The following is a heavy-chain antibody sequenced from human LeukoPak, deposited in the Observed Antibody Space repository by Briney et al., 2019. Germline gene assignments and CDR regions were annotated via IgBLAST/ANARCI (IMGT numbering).Heavy chain of an antibody. Sequence: ASVKVSCKASGYTFTKFGVSWLRQAPGQGLEWLGWFSAYNGNTNYAQNFQGRVTLTTDTSTSTAYLELTSLRSDDTAVYFCARGYPQYRNRGYSGYGTFDYWGQGTLVTVSS. D-gene: IGHD5-12*01. CDR1: GYTFTKFG. CDR2: FSAYNGNT. J-gene: IGHJ4*02. V-gene: IGHV1-18*01. CDR3: ARGYPQYRNRGYSGYGTFDY.